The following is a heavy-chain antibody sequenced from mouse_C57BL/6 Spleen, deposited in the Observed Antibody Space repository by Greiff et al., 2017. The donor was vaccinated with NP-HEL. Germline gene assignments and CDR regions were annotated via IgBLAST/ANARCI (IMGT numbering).Heavy chain of an antibody. CDR3: ASNFPDYYGSSYQFAY. D-gene: IGHD1-1*01. CDR1: GFSLTSYG. V-gene: IGHV2-2*01. J-gene: IGHJ3*01. CDR2: IWRGGST. Sequence: QVQLQQSGPGLVQPSQSLSITCTVSGFSLTSYGVHWVRQSPGKGLEWLGVIWRGGSTDYNAAFISRLSISKDNSKSQVFFKMISLQADDTAIYYCASNFPDYYGSSYQFAYWGQGTLVTVSA.